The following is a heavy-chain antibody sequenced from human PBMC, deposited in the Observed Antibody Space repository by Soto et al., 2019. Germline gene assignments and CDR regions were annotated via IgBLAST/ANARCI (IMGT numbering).Heavy chain of an antibody. J-gene: IGHJ4*02. CDR3: ARYPSQFYSYGYYFDY. Sequence: GESLKISCKGSGYSFTSYWIGWVRQMPGKGLEWMGIIYPGDSDTRYSPSFQGQVTISADKSISTAYLQWSSLKASDTAMYYCARYPSQFYSYGYYFDYWGQGTLVTVSS. CDR1: GYSFTSYW. D-gene: IGHD5-18*01. CDR2: IYPGDSDT. V-gene: IGHV5-51*01.